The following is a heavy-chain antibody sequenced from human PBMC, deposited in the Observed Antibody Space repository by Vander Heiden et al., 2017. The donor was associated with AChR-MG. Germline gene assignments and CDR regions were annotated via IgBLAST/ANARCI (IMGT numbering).Heavy chain of an antibody. J-gene: IGHJ4*02. D-gene: IGHD2-15*01. V-gene: IGHV3-23*01. CDR2: IDSSGGDT. CDR3: AKGGRTSGFDY. CDR1: GLTSRTYA. Sequence: EVQLFESGGALVQPGGSLRLSRAAFGLTSRTYAMSCARRAPGKGLEWVSAIDSSGGDTYYADSVKGRFTISRDNSKNTLYLQINSLRAEDTAVYYCAKGGRTSGFDYWGQGTLVTVSS.